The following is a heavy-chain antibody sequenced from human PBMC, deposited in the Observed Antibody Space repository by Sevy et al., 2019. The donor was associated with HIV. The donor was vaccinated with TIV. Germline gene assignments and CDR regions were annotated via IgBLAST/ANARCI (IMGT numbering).Heavy chain of an antibody. Sequence: ASVKVSCKASGYFFTGYYLHWVRQTPGQGLEWMGRINPNSAGTNYAQNFQGRVTMTRDTSISTAYMELSRLRSDDTAVYYCARGGGYSSGWWTLDYWGQGTLVTVSS. CDR2: INPNSAGT. CDR1: GYFFTGYY. V-gene: IGHV1-2*06. J-gene: IGHJ4*02. D-gene: IGHD6-19*01. CDR3: ARGGGYSSGWWTLDY.